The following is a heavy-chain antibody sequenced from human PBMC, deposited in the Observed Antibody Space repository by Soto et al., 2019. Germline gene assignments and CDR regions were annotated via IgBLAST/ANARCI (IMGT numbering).Heavy chain of an antibody. CDR2: TYYRSKWYN. Sequence: LSQTLSLTCAISGDSVSSNSAAWNWIRQSPSRGLEWLGRTYYRSKWYNDYAVSVKSRITINPDTSKNQFSLQLNSVTPEDTAVYYCARGCSSTSCYLSYGMDVWGQGTTVTVSS. V-gene: IGHV6-1*01. CDR1: GDSVSSNSAA. J-gene: IGHJ6*02. CDR3: ARGCSSTSCYLSYGMDV. D-gene: IGHD2-2*01.